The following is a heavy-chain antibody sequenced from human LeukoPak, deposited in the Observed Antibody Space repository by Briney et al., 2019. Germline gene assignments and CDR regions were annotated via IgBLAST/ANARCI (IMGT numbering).Heavy chain of an antibody. CDR3: ARQERWLQCDY. CDR2: IYYSGST. D-gene: IGHD5-24*01. V-gene: IGHV4-59*05. Sequence: SETLSLTCTVSGGSISSYYWSWIRQPPGKGLEWIGSIYYSGSTYYNPSLKSRVTISVDTSKNQFSLKLSSVTAADTAVYYCARQERWLQCDYWGQGTLVTVSS. J-gene: IGHJ4*02. CDR1: GGSISSYY.